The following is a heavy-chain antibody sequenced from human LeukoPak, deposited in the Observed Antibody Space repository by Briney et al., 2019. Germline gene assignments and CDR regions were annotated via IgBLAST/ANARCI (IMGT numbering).Heavy chain of an antibody. CDR2: ISSSSSYI. CDR1: GFIFRNYS. CDR3: ARAGDGDYVFYYYYYMDV. D-gene: IGHD4-17*01. V-gene: IGHV3-21*01. Sequence: GGTLRLSCAASGFIFRNYSMNWVRQAPGKGLEWVSSISSSSSYIYYADSVKGRFTISRDNAKNSLYLQMNSLRAEDTAVYYCARAGDGDYVFYYYYYMDVWGKGTTVTVSS. J-gene: IGHJ6*03.